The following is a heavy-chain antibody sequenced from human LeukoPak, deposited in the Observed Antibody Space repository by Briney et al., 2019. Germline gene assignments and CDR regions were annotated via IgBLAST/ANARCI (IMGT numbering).Heavy chain of an antibody. CDR3: ARESSYEFDY. J-gene: IGHJ4*02. CDR1: GFTFNNYA. Sequence: GGSLRLSCAASGFTFNNYAMTWVRQAPGKGLEWVSAISGSGGTTLYADSVKGRFTISRDNSKSTLYLQMNSLRAEDTAVYYCARESSYEFDYWGQGTLVTVSS. CDR2: ISGSGGTT. V-gene: IGHV3-23*01. D-gene: IGHD5-12*01.